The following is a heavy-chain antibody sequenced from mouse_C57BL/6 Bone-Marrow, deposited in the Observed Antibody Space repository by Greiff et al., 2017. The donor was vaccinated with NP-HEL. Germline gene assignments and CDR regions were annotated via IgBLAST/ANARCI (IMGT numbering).Heavy chain of an antibody. J-gene: IGHJ3*01. CDR1: GYTFTSYD. V-gene: IGHV1-85*01. D-gene: IGHD1-1*01. CDR2: IYPRDGST. Sequence: VQLQQSGPELVKPGASVKLSCKASGYTFTSYDINWVKQRPGQGLEWIGWIYPRDGSTKYNEKFKGKATLTVDTSSSTAYMELHSLTSEDSAVYFCARRHRRGSSPWFAYWGQGTLVTVSA. CDR3: ARRHRRGSSPWFAY.